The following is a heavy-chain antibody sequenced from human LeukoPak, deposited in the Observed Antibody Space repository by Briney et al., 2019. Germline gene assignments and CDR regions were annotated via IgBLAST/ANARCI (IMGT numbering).Heavy chain of an antibody. CDR3: ARRNALYDYVWGSSYNWFDP. CDR2: IYYSGST. J-gene: IGHJ5*02. CDR1: GGSISSYY. D-gene: IGHD3-16*01. Sequence: PSETLSLTCTVSGGSISSYYWSWIRQPPGKGLEWIGYIYYSGSTNYNPSLKSRVTISVDTSKNQFSLKLSSVTAADTAVYYCARRNALYDYVWGSSYNWFDPWSQGTLVTVSS. V-gene: IGHV4-59*08.